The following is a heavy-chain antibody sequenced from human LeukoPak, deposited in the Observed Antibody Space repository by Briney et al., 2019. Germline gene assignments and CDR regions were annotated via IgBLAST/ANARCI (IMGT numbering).Heavy chain of an antibody. CDR3: ARSTTVTYYYYGMDV. V-gene: IGHV4-34*01. CDR1: GGSFSGYY. J-gene: IGHJ6*02. D-gene: IGHD4-17*01. Sequence: PSETLSLTCAVYGGSFSGYYWSWIRQPPGKGLEWIGEINHSGSTNYNPSLKSRATISVDTSKNQFSLKLSSVTAADTAVYYCARSTTVTYYYYGMDVWGQGTTVTVSS. CDR2: INHSGST.